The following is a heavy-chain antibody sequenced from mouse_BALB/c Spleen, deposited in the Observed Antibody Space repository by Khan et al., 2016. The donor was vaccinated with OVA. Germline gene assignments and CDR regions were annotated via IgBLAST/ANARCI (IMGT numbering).Heavy chain of an antibody. V-gene: IGHV1S136*01. D-gene: IGHD2-3*01. CDR1: GYTFTTYV. Sequence: VQLKESGPELVKPGASVKMSCKASGYTFTTYVIHWVKQKPGQGLEWIGYINPNNDDTKYNEKFKDKATLTSDKSSTTAYLEFSSLTSEDAAVYFCANGIGLLRGALDFWGQGTSVTVSS. CDR2: INPNNDDT. CDR3: ANGIGLLRGALDF. J-gene: IGHJ4*01.